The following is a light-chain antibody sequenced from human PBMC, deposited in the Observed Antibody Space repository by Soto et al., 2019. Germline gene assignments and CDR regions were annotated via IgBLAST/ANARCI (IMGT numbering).Light chain of an antibody. Sequence: QSSLTQPASVSGSPGQSITISCPGTSGDGGGYKYVSWYQQHPGKAPKFMIYDVTSRPSGISNRFSGSKSGNTAFLIISGLQAEDEADYYCLSYTSSDTYVFGTGTKVTVL. V-gene: IGLV2-14*01. CDR1: SGDGGGYKY. CDR3: LSYTSSDTYV. CDR2: DVT. J-gene: IGLJ1*01.